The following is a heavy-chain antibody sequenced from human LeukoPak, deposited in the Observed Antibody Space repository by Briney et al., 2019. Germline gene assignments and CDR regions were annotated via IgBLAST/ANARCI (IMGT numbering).Heavy chain of an antibody. J-gene: IGHJ4*02. D-gene: IGHD3-22*01. V-gene: IGHV4-38-2*02. CDR1: GYSISSGYY. Sequence: PSETLSLTCSVSGYSISSGYYWGWIRQPPGKGLEWIGSIYYSGSTYYNPSLRSRVTISVDTSKNQFSLKLSSVTAADTAVYYCAKHDYDSSGYDVFDYWGQGTLVTVSS. CDR3: AKHDYDSSGYDVFDY. CDR2: IYYSGST.